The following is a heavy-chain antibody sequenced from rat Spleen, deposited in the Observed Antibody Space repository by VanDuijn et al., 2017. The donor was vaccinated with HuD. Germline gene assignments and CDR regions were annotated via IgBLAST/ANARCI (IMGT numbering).Heavy chain of an antibody. D-gene: IGHD1-2*01. CDR2: MTNTGGDI. Sequence: EVQLVESGGGLVQPGRSLGLSCVASGFTFNNYWMTWIRQVPGKGLEWVSSMTNTGGDIYYPDSVKGRFTISRDDAKSTLYLQMNSLRSEDTATYYCTRADYYYGSYPLDYWGQGVMVTVSS. V-gene: IGHV5-31*01. CDR3: TRADYYYGSYPLDY. J-gene: IGHJ2*01. CDR1: GFTFNNYW.